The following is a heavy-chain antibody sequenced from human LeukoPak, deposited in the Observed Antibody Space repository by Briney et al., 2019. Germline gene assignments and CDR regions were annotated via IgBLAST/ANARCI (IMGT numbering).Heavy chain of an antibody. J-gene: IGHJ4*02. CDR1: GGSISSSNW. CDR2: IYHSGST. CDR3: ARIRITMVRGVIREYYFDY. Sequence: SETLSLTCAVSGGSISSSNWWSGVRQPPGKGLEWIGEIYHSGSTNYNPSLKSRVTISVDKSKNQFSLKLSSVTAADTAVYYCARIRITMVRGVIREYYFDYWGQGTLVTVSS. D-gene: IGHD3-10*01. V-gene: IGHV4-4*02.